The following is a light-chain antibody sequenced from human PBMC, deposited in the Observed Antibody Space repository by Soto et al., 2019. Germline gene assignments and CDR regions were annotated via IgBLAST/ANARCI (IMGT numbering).Light chain of an antibody. V-gene: IGKV3-20*01. CDR1: QTVGNNY. CDR2: DAS. CDR3: QQYDTSCLVT. J-gene: IGKJ5*01. Sequence: EIVLTQSPGTLSLSPGERVTLSCRASQTVGNNYLAWYQQKPGQAPRLLIYDASIRATGVPGRLSGSGSGIDFTITIGTLEPADFAVQYWQQYDTSCLVTFGRGTRLEMK.